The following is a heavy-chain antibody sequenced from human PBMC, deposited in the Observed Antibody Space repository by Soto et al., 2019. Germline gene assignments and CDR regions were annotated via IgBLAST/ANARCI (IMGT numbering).Heavy chain of an antibody. Sequence: QVQLQESGPGLVKPSETLSLTCTVSGGSVRSGSYYWNWIRQPPGKGLEWIGFVYYSGSTNYNPSLKSRATISVDTSKNRFSLKLSSVTAADTAVYYCASYDVLAAYYYWGQGTLVTVSS. CDR3: ASYDVLAAYYY. D-gene: IGHD3-9*01. J-gene: IGHJ4*02. CDR1: GGSVRSGSYY. CDR2: VYYSGST. V-gene: IGHV4-61*03.